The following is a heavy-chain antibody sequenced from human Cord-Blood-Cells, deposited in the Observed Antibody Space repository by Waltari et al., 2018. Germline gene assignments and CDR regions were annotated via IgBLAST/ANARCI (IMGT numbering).Heavy chain of an antibody. V-gene: IGHV4-34*01. CDR3: ARGRRGGAWGGRNAFDI. D-gene: IGHD7-27*01. CDR2: INHSGST. CDR1: GGSFSGYY. Sequence: QVQLQQWGAGLLKPSETLSLTCAVYGGSFSGYYWSWIRQPPGKGLEWIGEINHSGSTNYNPSLKSRVTISVDTSKNQFSLKLSSVTAADTAVYYCARGRRGGAWGGRNAFDIWGQGTMVTVSS. J-gene: IGHJ3*02.